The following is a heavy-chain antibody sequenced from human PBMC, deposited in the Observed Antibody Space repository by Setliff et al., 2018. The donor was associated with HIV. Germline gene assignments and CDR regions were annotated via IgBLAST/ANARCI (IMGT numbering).Heavy chain of an antibody. V-gene: IGHV4-39*01. CDR2: IYYDGSA. CDR1: GGSVSASNVY. Sequence: SETLSLTCSVSGGSVSASNVYWNRIRQSPGKGLEWIGNIYYDGSAYYNPSLKSRVTILIDTSTNQFSLKLSSVTASDTAVYYCARHVDGGLWNAYYYYGLDVWGQGTAVTVSS. J-gene: IGHJ6*02. D-gene: IGHD3-3*01. CDR3: ARHVDGGLWNAYYYYGLDV.